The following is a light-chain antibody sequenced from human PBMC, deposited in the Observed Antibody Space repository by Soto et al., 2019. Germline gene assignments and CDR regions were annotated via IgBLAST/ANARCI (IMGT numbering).Light chain of an antibody. Sequence: QSVLTQPASVSGSPGQSITISCTGTGSDIGNYNYVSWYQQHPGKAPKLMIYGVSNRPSGVPDRFSGSKSGNTASLTISGLQAEDEADYYCCSYAGSYTFVFGGGTKVTVL. J-gene: IGLJ2*01. CDR1: GSDIGNYNY. CDR3: CSYAGSYTFV. CDR2: GVS. V-gene: IGLV2-11*01.